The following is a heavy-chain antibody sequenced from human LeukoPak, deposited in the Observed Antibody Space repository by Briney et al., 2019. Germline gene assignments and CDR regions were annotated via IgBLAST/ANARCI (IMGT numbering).Heavy chain of an antibody. CDR1: GYTFISYS. CDR3: ARDGGVGATGGFDP. V-gene: IGHV1-2*02. D-gene: IGHD1-26*01. Sequence: GASVKVSCKASGYTFISYSMNWVRQAPGQGLEWMGWIDPNSGGTNYAQKFQGRVTMTRDTSISTAYMELSRLRSDDTAVFYCARDGGVGATGGFDPWGQGTLVTVSS. J-gene: IGHJ5*02. CDR2: IDPNSGGT.